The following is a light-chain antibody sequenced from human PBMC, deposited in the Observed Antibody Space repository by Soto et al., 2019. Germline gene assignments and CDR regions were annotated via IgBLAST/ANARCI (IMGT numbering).Light chain of an antibody. Sequence: DIQMTQSPTSLSASVGDRVSISCRATQNINNYVNWYQQKPGKAPRLLIYAASSVQSGVPPRFSGSGSGTDFILTISSLRPEDIATYYCQQTYSAPPWTFGQGTKVEIK. J-gene: IGKJ1*01. CDR3: QQTYSAPPWT. CDR1: QNINNY. V-gene: IGKV1-39*01. CDR2: AAS.